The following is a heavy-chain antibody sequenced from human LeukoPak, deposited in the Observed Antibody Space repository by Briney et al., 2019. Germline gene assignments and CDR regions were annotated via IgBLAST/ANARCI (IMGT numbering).Heavy chain of an antibody. CDR2: INPSGDST. CDR3: ARVGEVYSYGPYYFDY. J-gene: IGHJ4*02. D-gene: IGHD5-18*01. V-gene: IGHV1-46*01. Sequence: GAPVKVSCKASGYTFTSNHIHCVRQAPGQGLEWMGVINPSGDSTSYAQKFQGRVTMTRDTSTSTAYMELSSLRSEDTAVYYCARVGEVYSYGPYYFDYWGQGTLVTVSS. CDR1: GYTFTSNH.